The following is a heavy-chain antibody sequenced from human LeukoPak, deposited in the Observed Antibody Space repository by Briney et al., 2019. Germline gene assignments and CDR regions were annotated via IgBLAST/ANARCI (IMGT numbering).Heavy chain of an antibody. D-gene: IGHD4-17*01. CDR3: ARGPRGDEGFDY. CDR1: GYTFTGYY. CDR2: INPNSGGT. V-gene: IGHV1-2*02. J-gene: IGHJ4*02. Sequence: ASVKVSRKASGYTFTGYYMHWVRQAPGQGLEWMGWINPNSGGTSYAQKFQGRVTMTRDTSISTAYMELSRLRSDDTAVYYCARGPRGDEGFDYWGQGTLVTVSS.